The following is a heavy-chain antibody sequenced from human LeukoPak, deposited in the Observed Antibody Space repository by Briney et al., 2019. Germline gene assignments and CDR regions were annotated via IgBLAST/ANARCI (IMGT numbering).Heavy chain of an antibody. Sequence: PGGSLRLSCAASGFTFSSYGMHWVRQAPGMGLEWVAVISYDGSNKYYADSVKGRFTISRDNSKNTLYLQMNSLRAEDTAVYYCAKDQGVSLRGATVTIWSPYFDYWGQGTLVTVSS. V-gene: IGHV3-30*18. CDR2: ISYDGSNK. J-gene: IGHJ4*02. CDR1: GFTFSSYG. CDR3: AKDQGVSLRGATVTIWSPYFDY. D-gene: IGHD4-17*01.